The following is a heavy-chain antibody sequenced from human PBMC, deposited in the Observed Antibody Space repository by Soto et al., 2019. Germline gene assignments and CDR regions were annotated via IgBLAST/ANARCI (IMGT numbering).Heavy chain of an antibody. V-gene: IGHV3-74*02. CDR2: INNDGTTT. D-gene: IGHD1-26*01. CDR3: VRGYSGTYRIDY. Sequence: EVQVVETGGGLIQPGGSLRLSCAASGFTVTRNYMNWVRQAPGKGLEWVSRINNDGTTTTYADSVKGRFTISRDDAKNTLYLEMNSLRVEDTAVYYCVRGYSGTYRIDYWGQGTPVTVSS. J-gene: IGHJ4*02. CDR1: GFTVTRNY.